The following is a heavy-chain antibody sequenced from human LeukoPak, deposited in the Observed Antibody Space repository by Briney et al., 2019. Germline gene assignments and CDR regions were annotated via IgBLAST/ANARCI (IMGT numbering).Heavy chain of an antibody. D-gene: IGHD5-18*01. V-gene: IGHV3-20*04. J-gene: IGHJ4*02. CDR1: GFSFHDSG. CDR2: ISWHSTNR. Sequence: PGGSLRLSCAASGFSFHDSGMTWVRQVPGKGLEWVSGISWHSTNRGYADSVKGRFTISRDNAKNTLYLQMDTLGAEDTAVYYCARNKGYSSDCWGQGTLVTVSS. CDR3: ARNKGYSSDC.